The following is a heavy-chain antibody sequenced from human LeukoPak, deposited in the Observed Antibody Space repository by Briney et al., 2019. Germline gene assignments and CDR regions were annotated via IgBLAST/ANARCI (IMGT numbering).Heavy chain of an antibody. J-gene: IGHJ4*02. CDR1: GFTLSSFS. V-gene: IGHV3-30-3*01. D-gene: IGHD4-17*01. CDR3: ARPVHDYGDYGGFDY. CDR2: DGSTK. Sequence: GRSLRLSCAASGFTLSSFSMHWVRQAPGKGLEWVAYDGSTKNYADSVKGRFTISRDNSKNTLYLQMNSLRAEDTAVYYCARPVHDYGDYGGFDYWGQGTLVTVSS.